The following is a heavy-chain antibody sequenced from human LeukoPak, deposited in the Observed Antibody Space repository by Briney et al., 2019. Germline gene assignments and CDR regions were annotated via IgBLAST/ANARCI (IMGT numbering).Heavy chain of an antibody. V-gene: IGHV4-31*02. J-gene: IGHJ4*02. D-gene: IGHD5-18*01. CDR2: IYYSGST. Sequence: LRLSCAASGFTFSDYYWSWIRQHPGKGLEWIGYIYYSGSTYYNPSLKSRVTISVDTSKNQFSLKLSSVTAADTAVYYCARTPLGYSYGRGGSFDYWGQGTLVTVSS. CDR1: GFTFSDYY. CDR3: ARTPLGYSYGRGGSFDY.